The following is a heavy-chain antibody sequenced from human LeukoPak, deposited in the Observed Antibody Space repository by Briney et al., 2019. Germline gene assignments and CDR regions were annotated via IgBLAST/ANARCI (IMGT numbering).Heavy chain of an antibody. D-gene: IGHD6-19*01. CDR1: GYTFTSYA. V-gene: IGHV7-4-1*02. CDR3: ARCPHSSGDGLVWFDP. CDR2: INTNTGNP. J-gene: IGHJ5*02. Sequence: ASVKVSCKASGYTFTSYAMNWVRQAPGQGLEWMGWINTNTGNPTYAQGFTGRFVFSLDTSASTAYLQISSLKAEDTAVYYCARCPHSSGDGLVWFDPWGQGTLVTVSS.